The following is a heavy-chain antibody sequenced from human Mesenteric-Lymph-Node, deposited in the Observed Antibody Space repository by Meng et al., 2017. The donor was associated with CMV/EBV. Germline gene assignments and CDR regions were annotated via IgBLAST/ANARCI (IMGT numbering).Heavy chain of an antibody. CDR1: GYTFTSYY. Sequence: ASVKVSCKASGYTFTSYYMNWVRQAPGQGLEWMGIMNPYGGSTSYAQKFQGRITMTRDTSTSTVYMELSSLTSEDTAVYYCARDGAKAGDYYCDYWGQGTLVT. J-gene: IGHJ4*02. CDR2: MNPYGGST. V-gene: IGHV1-46*01. D-gene: IGHD7-27*01. CDR3: ARDGAKAGDYYCDY.